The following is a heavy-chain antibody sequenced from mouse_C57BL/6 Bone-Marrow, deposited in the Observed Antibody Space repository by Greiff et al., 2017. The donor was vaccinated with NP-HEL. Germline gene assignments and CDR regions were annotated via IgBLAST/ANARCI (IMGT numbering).Heavy chain of an antibody. CDR1: GFTFSSYG. J-gene: IGHJ3*01. Sequence: EVQRVESGGDLVKPGGSLKLSCAASGFTFSSYGMSWVHQTPDKRLEWVATISSGGSYTYYPDSVKGRFTISRDNAKNTLYLQMSSLKSEDTAMYYCASPYDYDVAWFAYWGQGTLVTVSA. CDR2: ISSGGSYT. V-gene: IGHV5-6*01. CDR3: ASPYDYDVAWFAY. D-gene: IGHD2-4*01.